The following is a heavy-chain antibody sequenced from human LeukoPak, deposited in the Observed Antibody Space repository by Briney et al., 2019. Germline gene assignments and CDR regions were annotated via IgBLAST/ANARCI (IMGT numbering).Heavy chain of an antibody. V-gene: IGHV1-2*06. CDR2: INPNSGGT. CDR3: ARDIGRRYYDSSGLVDY. J-gene: IGHJ4*02. Sequence: ASVKVSCKASGYTLTGYYMHWVRQAPGQGLEWMGRINPNSGGTNYAQKFQGRVTMTRDTSISTAYMELSRLRSDDTAVYYCARDIGRRYYDSSGLVDYWGQGTLVTVSS. CDR1: GYTLTGYY. D-gene: IGHD3-22*01.